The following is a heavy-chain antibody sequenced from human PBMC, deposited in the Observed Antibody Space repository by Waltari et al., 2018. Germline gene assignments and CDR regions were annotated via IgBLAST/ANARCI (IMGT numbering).Heavy chain of an antibody. CDR1: GGSITSNNYY. V-gene: IGHV4-39*01. D-gene: IGHD5-12*01. Sequence: QLQLQESGPGLVKPSETLSLTCTVSGGSITSNNYYWGWIRQPPGKGLAWLGTIYYSGSTYYDPSLKSRVAISVDTSKNQFSLKVTSVTAADTAVYYCARHRDIVATLFDYWGQGTLITVSS. J-gene: IGHJ4*02. CDR2: IYYSGST. CDR3: ARHRDIVATLFDY.